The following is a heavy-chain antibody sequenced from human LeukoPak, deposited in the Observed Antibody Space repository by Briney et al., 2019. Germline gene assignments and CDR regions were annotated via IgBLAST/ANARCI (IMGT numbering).Heavy chain of an antibody. CDR3: AASITMFDY. D-gene: IGHD3-10*01. CDR2: IKEDGTVK. CDR1: GFTFSRYW. J-gene: IGHJ4*02. V-gene: IGHV3-7*05. Sequence: LSGGSLRLSCAASGFTFSRYWMSWVRQAPGKGLEWVANIKEDGTVKYYVESVKGRFTISRDNAKNSLHLQMNSLRAEDTAVYYCAASITMFDYWGQGTLVTVSS.